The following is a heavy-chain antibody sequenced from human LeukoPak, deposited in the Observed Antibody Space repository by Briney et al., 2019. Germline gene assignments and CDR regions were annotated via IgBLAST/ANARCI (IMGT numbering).Heavy chain of an antibody. CDR2: IDPSGSYT. J-gene: IGHJ4*02. D-gene: IGHD3-10*01. Sequence: GESQRISCKGSGYSFTSYWISWVRQMPGKGLEWMGRIDPSGSYTNYSPSFQGHVTISADKSISTAYLQWSSLKASDTAMYYCARQLWFGELFLDYWGQGTLVTVSS. CDR3: ARQLWFGELFLDY. CDR1: GYSFTSYW. V-gene: IGHV5-10-1*01.